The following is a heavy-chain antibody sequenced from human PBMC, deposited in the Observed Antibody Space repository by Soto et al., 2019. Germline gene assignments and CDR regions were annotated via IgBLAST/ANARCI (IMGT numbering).Heavy chain of an antibody. CDR2: IYYSVST. CDR3: ARVGGFGATAIDY. D-gene: IGHD3-10*01. J-gene: IGHJ4*02. V-gene: IGHV4-30-4*01. CDR1: GGSISSGDYY. Sequence: QVQLQESGPGLVKPSQTLSLTCTVSGGSISSGDYYWSWIRQPPGKGLEWIGYIYYSVSTYYNPSLKSRVTISVDTSTNTFSMKRSSVTAADTAVYYCARVGGFGATAIDYWGQRTLVTVSS.